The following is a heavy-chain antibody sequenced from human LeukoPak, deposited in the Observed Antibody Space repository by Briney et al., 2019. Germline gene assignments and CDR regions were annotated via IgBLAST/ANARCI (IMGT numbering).Heavy chain of an antibody. D-gene: IGHD3-9*01. CDR1: GFTFSSYS. V-gene: IGHV3-48*02. CDR2: ISSSSSTI. J-gene: IGHJ5*02. CDR3: ASRLVTPRGFDP. Sequence: GGSLRLSCAASGFTFSSYSMSWVRQAPGKGLEWVSYISSSSSTIYYAVSVKGRFTISRDNAKNSLYLQMNSLRDEDTAVYYCASRLVTPRGFDPWGQGTLVTVSS.